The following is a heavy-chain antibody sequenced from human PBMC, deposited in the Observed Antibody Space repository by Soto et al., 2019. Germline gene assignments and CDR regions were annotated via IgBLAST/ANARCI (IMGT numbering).Heavy chain of an antibody. CDR3: TTNFYSDYGMDV. CDR1: GITFSKAW. D-gene: IGHD4-4*01. J-gene: IGHJ6*02. V-gene: IGHV3-15*01. Sequence: EVQLVESGGGLVKPGGSLRLSCAASGITFSKAWMNWVRQSPGKGLEWVGRIKSKSDGGTTDYAAPVKGRFTISRDXSENTLCLKMNSLKTEDTAVYYCTTNFYSDYGMDVWGQGTTVTVSS. CDR2: IKSKSDGGTT.